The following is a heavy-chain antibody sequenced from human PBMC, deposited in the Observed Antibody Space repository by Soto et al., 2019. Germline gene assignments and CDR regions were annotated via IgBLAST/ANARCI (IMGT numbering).Heavy chain of an antibody. Sequence: PGASLRLSCAASGFTFSSYWMHWVRQAPGKGLVWVSRINSDGSSTSYADSVKSRFTISRDNAKNTLYLQMNSLRAEDTAVYYCAIRASYYDSSGYFDYWGQGTLVTVSS. CDR3: AIRASYYDSSGYFDY. D-gene: IGHD3-22*01. CDR2: INSDGSST. J-gene: IGHJ4*02. CDR1: GFTFSSYW. V-gene: IGHV3-74*01.